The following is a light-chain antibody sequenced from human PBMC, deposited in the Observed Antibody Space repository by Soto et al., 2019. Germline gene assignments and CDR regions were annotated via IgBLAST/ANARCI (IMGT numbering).Light chain of an antibody. CDR3: QHYGSSPRT. V-gene: IGKV3-20*01. Sequence: EIVLTQSPGTLSFSPGERATLSCRASQSITNNYLAWYQQKAGQVPRLLLYGASTRPTGIPDRFSGSGSGTDFTLTITRLEPDDCAVYYCQHYGSSPRTFGQGTKVEIK. CDR1: QSITNNY. J-gene: IGKJ1*01. CDR2: GAS.